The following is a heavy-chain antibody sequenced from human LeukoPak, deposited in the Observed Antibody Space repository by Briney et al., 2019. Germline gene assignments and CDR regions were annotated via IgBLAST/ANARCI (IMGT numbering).Heavy chain of an antibody. V-gene: IGHV3-23*01. Sequence: GGSLRLSCAASGFTFSSYAMSWVRQAPGKGLEWVSAISGSGGSTYYADSVKGRFTISRDNSKNTLYLQMNSLRAEDTAVYYCAKDISASYYYDSSGYDHWGQGTLVTVSS. CDR1: GFTFSSYA. CDR3: AKDISASYYYDSSGYDH. D-gene: IGHD3-22*01. CDR2: ISGSGGST. J-gene: IGHJ4*02.